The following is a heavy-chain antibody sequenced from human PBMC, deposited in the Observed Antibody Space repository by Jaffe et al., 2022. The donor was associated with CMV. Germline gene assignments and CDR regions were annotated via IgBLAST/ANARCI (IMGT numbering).Heavy chain of an antibody. CDR2: ISSSGSTI. V-gene: IGHV3-48*03. Sequence: EVQLVESGGGLVQPGGSLRLSCAASGFTFSSYEMNWVRQAPGKGLEWVSYISSSGSTIYYADSVKGRFTISRDNAKNSLYLQMNSLRAEDTAVYYCARKAHGDLDFDYWGQGTLVTVSS. CDR1: GFTFSSYE. CDR3: ARKAHGDLDFDY. J-gene: IGHJ4*02. D-gene: IGHD3-10*01.